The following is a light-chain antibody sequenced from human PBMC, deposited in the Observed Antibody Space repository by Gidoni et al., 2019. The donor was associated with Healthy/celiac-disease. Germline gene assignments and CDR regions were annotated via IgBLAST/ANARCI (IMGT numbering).Light chain of an antibody. J-gene: IGKJ2*01. CDR2: WAS. CDR3: QQYYSTPYT. V-gene: IGKV4-1*01. Sequence: DIVMTKSPDSLAVSLGERATINCKSSQSVLYSSNNQNYLAWYQQKPGPPPKLLIYWASTRESGVPDRFSGSGSGTDFTLTLSSLHAEDVSVYYCQQYYSTPYTFGQGTKLEIK. CDR1: QSVLYSSNNQNY.